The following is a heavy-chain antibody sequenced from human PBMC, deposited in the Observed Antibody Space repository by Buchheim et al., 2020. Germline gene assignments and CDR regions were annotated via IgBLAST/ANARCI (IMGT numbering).Heavy chain of an antibody. Sequence: QVQLVQSGAEVKKPGASVKVSCKASGYTFTSYDINWVRQATGQGLEWMGWMNPNSGNTGYAQQFQGRVTMTRNTSISTAYMELSSLRSDETAVYYCARGWPDYDFWSGPTPVPYYYGMDVWGQGTT. CDR3: ARGWPDYDFWSGPTPVPYYYGMDV. CDR1: GYTFTSYD. D-gene: IGHD3-3*01. V-gene: IGHV1-8*01. CDR2: MNPNSGNT. J-gene: IGHJ6*02.